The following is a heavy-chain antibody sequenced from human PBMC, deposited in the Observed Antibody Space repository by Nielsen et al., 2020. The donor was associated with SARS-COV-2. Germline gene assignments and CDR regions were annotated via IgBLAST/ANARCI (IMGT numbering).Heavy chain of an antibody. Sequence: SETLSLTCAVSGGSVSSNDWWTWVRQSPGKGLEWIGEVSHSGSINYNPSLKSRVTLSMDKSKRQFSLRLTSVSAADTALYFCARGDLVVVPSPILGLGPFFYYFYLDVWGKGTTVIVSS. D-gene: IGHD2-2*01. V-gene: IGHV4-4*02. CDR2: VSHSGSI. J-gene: IGHJ6*03. CDR3: ARGDLVVVPSPILGLGPFFYYFYLDV. CDR1: GGSVSSNDW.